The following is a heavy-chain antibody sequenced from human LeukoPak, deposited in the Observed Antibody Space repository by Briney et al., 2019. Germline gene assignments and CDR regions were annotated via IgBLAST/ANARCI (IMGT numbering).Heavy chain of an antibody. D-gene: IGHD3-10*01. CDR1: GFTFSSYS. CDR3: ARSGGGTMVRGVKGNYFDY. V-gene: IGHV3-21*01. Sequence: GGSLRLSCAASGFTFSSYSMNWVRQAPGKGLEWVSSISSSSSYIYYADSVKGRFTISRDNAKNPLYLQMNSLRAEDTAVYYCARSGGGTMVRGVKGNYFDYWGQGTLVTVSS. CDR2: ISSSSSYI. J-gene: IGHJ4*02.